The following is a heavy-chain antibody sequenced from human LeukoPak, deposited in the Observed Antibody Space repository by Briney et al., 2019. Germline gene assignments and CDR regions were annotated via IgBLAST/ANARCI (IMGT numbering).Heavy chain of an antibody. V-gene: IGHV3-30*02. D-gene: IGHD2-21*01. J-gene: IGHJ5*02. Sequence: GGSLRLSCATSGFTFSTYGMHWVRQAPGKGLEWVAFIHYDGSNQYYADSVKGRFTISRENSKNTLYLQMDSLRAEDTAVYYCAKAHTGCGGDCYWWFDPWGQGTLVTVSS. CDR2: IHYDGSNQ. CDR1: GFTFSTYG. CDR3: AKAHTGCGGDCYWWFDP.